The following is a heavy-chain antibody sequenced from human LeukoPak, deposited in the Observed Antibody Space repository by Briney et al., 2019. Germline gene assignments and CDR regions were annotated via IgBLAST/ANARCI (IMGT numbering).Heavy chain of an antibody. D-gene: IGHD3-22*01. CDR1: GGSISSGGYY. Sequence: PSETLSLTCTVSGGSISSGGYYWTWLRQHPGKGLVWIGYINYSGGTYYNPSLKSRVTISVDTSKNQFSLQMSSVTAANTADYYCARGLYDSSGYDAFDIWGQGTRVTVSS. V-gene: IGHV4-31*03. CDR2: INYSGGT. J-gene: IGHJ3*02. CDR3: ARGLYDSSGYDAFDI.